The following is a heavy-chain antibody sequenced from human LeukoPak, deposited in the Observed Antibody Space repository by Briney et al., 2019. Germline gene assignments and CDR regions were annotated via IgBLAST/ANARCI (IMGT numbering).Heavy chain of an antibody. CDR1: GHSLNLCGYY. V-gene: IGHV4-31*03. CDR2: IYYTRSA. Sequence: SQPLSLPCSLSGHSLNLCGYYWSSVPQYPGKALVLVGHIYYTRSANYNPSLESRINISVDTSKNELSLKMNSVTAADTAVYYCASTARYYYYIDVWGKGTPVIVSS. D-gene: IGHD5-18*01. J-gene: IGHJ6*03. CDR3: ASTARYYYYIDV.